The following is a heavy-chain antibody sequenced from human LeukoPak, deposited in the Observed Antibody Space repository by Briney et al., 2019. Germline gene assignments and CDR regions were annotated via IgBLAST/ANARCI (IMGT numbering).Heavy chain of an antibody. V-gene: IGHV1-69*05. J-gene: IGHJ6*03. CDR1: GGTFSSYA. CDR2: IIPIFGTA. CDR3: ARSAGVYFGVVDYYCYYYMDV. Sequence: SVKVSCKASGGTFSSYAISWVRQAPGQGLEWMGGIIPIFGTANYAQKFQGRVTITTDESTSTAYMELSSLRSEDTAVYYCARSAGVYFGVVDYYCYYYMDVWGKGTTVTVSS. D-gene: IGHD3-3*01.